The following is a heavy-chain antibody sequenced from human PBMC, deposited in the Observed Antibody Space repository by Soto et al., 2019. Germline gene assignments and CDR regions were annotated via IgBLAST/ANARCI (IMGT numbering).Heavy chain of an antibody. D-gene: IGHD3-22*01. CDR1: GFTFSSYA. CDR2: ISYDGSNK. Sequence: GSLRLSCAASGFTFSSYAMHWVRQAPGKGLEWVAVISYDGSNKYYADSVKGRFTISRDNSKNTLYLQMNSLRAEDTAVYYCARDRRVYYDSSGKDAFDIWGQGTMVTVSS. V-gene: IGHV3-30-3*01. J-gene: IGHJ3*02. CDR3: ARDRRVYYDSSGKDAFDI.